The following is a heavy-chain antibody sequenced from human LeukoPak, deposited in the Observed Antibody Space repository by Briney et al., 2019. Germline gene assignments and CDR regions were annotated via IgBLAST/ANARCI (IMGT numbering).Heavy chain of an antibody. J-gene: IGHJ4*02. V-gene: IGHV3-23*01. CDR2: ISGSGGST. CDR1: GFTFSTYA. CDR3: ATAVVVGALDY. Sequence: GGSLRLSCVASGFTFSTYAMSWVRQAPGKGLEWVSAISGSGGSTYYADSVKGRFTISRDNSKNTVYLQMNSLRAEDTAVYYCATAVVVGALDYWGQGTLVTVSS. D-gene: IGHD1-26*01.